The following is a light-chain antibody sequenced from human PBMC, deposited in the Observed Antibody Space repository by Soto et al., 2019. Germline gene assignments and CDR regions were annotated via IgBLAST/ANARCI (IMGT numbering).Light chain of an antibody. CDR2: GAS. V-gene: IGKV1-27*01. CDR1: QGINNY. Sequence: DILMTQSPSSLSASVGDRVTITCRASQGINNYIVWYQQKPGKLPKLLISGASTVQSGVPSRFSGSQSGTDFTLTISSLQPEDVATYYCQKFNSAPFTFGPGTKVDIK. J-gene: IGKJ3*01. CDR3: QKFNSAPFT.